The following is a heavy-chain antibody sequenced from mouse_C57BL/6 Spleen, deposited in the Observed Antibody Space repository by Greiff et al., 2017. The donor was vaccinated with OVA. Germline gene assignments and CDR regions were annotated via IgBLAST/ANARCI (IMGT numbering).Heavy chain of an antibody. V-gene: IGHV1-42*01. CDR2: INPSTGGT. J-gene: IGHJ4*01. CDR3: ARSGGGHAMDY. CDR1: GYSFTGYY. Sequence: EVQLQQSGPELVKPGASVKISCKASGYSFTGYYMNWVKQSPEKSLEWIGEINPSTGGTTYNQKFKAKATLTVDKSSSTAYIQLKSLTSEDSAVYYCARSGGGHAMDYWGQGTSVTVSS.